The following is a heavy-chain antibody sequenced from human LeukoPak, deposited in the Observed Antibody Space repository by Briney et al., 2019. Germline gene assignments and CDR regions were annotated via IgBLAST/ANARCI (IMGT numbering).Heavy chain of an antibody. V-gene: IGHV4-34*01. CDR2: INHSGST. D-gene: IGHD1-14*01. CDR1: GGSFSGYY. CDR3: ARNRGLDY. J-gene: IGHJ4*02. Sequence: PSETLSLTCAVYGGSFSGYYWSWIRQPPGKGLEWIGEINHSGSTNYNPSLKSRVTISVDTSKNQFSLKVTSLTAADRAVYYCARNRGLDYWGQGTLVTVSS.